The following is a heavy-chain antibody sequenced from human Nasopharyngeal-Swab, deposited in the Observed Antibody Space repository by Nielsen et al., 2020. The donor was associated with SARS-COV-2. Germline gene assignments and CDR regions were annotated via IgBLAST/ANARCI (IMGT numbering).Heavy chain of an antibody. CDR1: GFTFSNCG. CDR3: VRDVIATVTTPPDY. J-gene: IGHJ4*02. Sequence: GESLKISCAASGFTFSNCGMSWVRQTPGKGLEWVSSISRDSFYIYYADSLKGRFTISRDNAKNSLYLQMNTLRAEDTAVYYCVRDVIATVTTPPDYWGQGTLVTVSS. V-gene: IGHV3-21*01. D-gene: IGHD4-17*01. CDR2: ISRDSFYI.